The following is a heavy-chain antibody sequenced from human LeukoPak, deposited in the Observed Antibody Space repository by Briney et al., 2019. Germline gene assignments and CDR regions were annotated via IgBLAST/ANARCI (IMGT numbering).Heavy chain of an antibody. J-gene: IGHJ4*02. D-gene: IGHD3-3*01. Sequence: PGGSLRLSCAASGFTFSSYGMHWVRQAPSKGLKWVAFIRYDGSNKYYADSVKGRFTISRDNSKNTLYLQMNSLRAEDTAVYYCAKDHYDFWSGYRAAYYFDYWGQGTLVTVSS. CDR3: AKDHYDFWSGYRAAYYFDY. CDR1: GFTFSSYG. CDR2: IRYDGSNK. V-gene: IGHV3-30*02.